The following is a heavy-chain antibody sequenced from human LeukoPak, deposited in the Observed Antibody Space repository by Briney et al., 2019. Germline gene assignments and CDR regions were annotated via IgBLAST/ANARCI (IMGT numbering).Heavy chain of an antibody. CDR1: GYTFTSYA. V-gene: IGHV1-2*02. CDR2: INPNSGGT. D-gene: IGHD4-17*01. CDR3: ARVALMAVTKYYFDY. J-gene: IGHJ4*02. Sequence: ASVKVSCKASGYTFTSYAMNWVRQAPGQGLEWMGWINPNSGGTNYAQKFQGRVTMTRDTSISTAYMELSRLRSDDTAVYYCARVALMAVTKYYFDYWGQGTLVTVSS.